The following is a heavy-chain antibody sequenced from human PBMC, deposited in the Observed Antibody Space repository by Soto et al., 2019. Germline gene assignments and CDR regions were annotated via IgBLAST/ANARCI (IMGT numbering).Heavy chain of an antibody. CDR1: GYGNTVYG. Sequence: SVNRYRKASGYGNTVYGGGWVRKKNRQGLEWMGWISAYNGNTNYAQKLQGRVTMTTDTSTSTAYMELRSLRSDDTAVYYCARAYYNSSGYYDAAYLVKRTLV. J-gene: IGHJ4*02. CDR3: ARAYYNSSGYYDAAY. V-gene: IGHV1-18*01. CDR2: ISAYNGNT. D-gene: IGHD3-22*01.